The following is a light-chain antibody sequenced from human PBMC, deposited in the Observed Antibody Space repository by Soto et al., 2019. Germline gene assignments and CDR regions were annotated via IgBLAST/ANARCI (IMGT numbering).Light chain of an antibody. CDR2: KAS. CDR1: QTIYSS. Sequence: DIQMTQSPSTLSAFVGDRVTITCRASQTIYSSLAWYQQKPGKAPNLLIYKASSLQTGVPSRFSGSGSRTEFTLTISRLQPDDSATYYCQQYYIYPLTFGGGTKVEIK. J-gene: IGKJ4*01. CDR3: QQYYIYPLT. V-gene: IGKV1-5*03.